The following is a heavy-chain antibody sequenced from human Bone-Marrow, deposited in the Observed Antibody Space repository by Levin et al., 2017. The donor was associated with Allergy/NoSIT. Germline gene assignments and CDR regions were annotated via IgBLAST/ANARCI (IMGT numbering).Heavy chain of an antibody. CDR1: GFTFSSYW. V-gene: IGHV3-7*01. Sequence: SGGSLRLSCAASGFTFSSYWMSWVRQAPGKGLEWVANIKEDGSEKYYVDSVKGRFTISRDNAKNSLYLQMNNLRAEDTAVYYCARETLRVTNDCWGQGTLVTVSS. D-gene: IGHD4-23*01. CDR2: IKEDGSEK. J-gene: IGHJ4*02. CDR3: ARETLRVTNDC.